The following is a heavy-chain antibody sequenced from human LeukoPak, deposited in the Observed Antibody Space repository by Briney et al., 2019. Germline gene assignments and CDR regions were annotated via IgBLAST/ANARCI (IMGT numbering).Heavy chain of an antibody. D-gene: IGHD6-6*01. CDR2: INHSGST. Sequence: SETLSLTCAVYGGSFSGYYWSWIRQPPGKGLEWIGEINHSGSTNYNPSLKSRVTISVDTSKNQFSLKLSSVTAADTAVYYCARYSQLGRGYFDYWGQGTLVTVSS. CDR1: GGSFSGYY. CDR3: ARYSQLGRGYFDY. V-gene: IGHV4-34*01. J-gene: IGHJ4*02.